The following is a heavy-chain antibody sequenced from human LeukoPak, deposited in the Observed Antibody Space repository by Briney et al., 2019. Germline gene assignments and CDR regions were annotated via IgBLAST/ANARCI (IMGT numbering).Heavy chain of an antibody. Sequence: AASVKVSCKAFGYTFINYGISWVRQAPGQRLEWMGWINAGNGNTKYSQKFQGRVTITRDTSASTAYMELSSLRSEDTAVYYCARDPMTTVTSNWFDPWGQGTLVTVSS. J-gene: IGHJ5*02. CDR2: INAGNGNT. D-gene: IGHD4-17*01. CDR1: GYTFINYG. CDR3: ARDPMTTVTSNWFDP. V-gene: IGHV1-3*01.